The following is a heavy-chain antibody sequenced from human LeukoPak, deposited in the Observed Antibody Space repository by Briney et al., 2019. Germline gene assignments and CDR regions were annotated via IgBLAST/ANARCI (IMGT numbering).Heavy chain of an antibody. CDR1: GGSFSGYC. D-gene: IGHD6-19*01. V-gene: IGHV4-34*01. J-gene: IGHJ5*02. CDR2: INHSGST. Sequence: SETLSLTCAVYGGSFSGYCWSWIRQPPGKGLEWIGEINHSGSTNYNPSLKSRVTISVDTSKNQFSLKLSSVTAADTAVYYCARAPEVGYSSGWYRRANNWFDPWGQGTLVTVSS. CDR3: ARAPEVGYSSGWYRRANNWFDP.